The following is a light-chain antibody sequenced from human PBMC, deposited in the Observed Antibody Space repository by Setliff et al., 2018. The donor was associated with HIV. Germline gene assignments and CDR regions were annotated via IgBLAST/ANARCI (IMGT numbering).Light chain of an antibody. Sequence: SALTQPPSVSGAPGQRVTISCTGSSSNIGAGYDVHWYQQLPGTAPKLLIYGNNNRPSGVPDRFSGSKSGTSASLAITGLQAEDEADYYCQSYDSSLSGAGFGTGTKVTVL. CDR1: SSNIGAGYD. CDR2: GNN. J-gene: IGLJ1*01. CDR3: QSYDSSLSGAG. V-gene: IGLV1-40*01.